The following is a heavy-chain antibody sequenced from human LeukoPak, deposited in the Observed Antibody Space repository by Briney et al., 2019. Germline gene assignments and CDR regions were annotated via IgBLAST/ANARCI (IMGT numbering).Heavy chain of an antibody. Sequence: ASVKVSSKASGYTFTTYFMYWVRQAPGQGLECMGIINPTAGSTNYAQKFQGRVTVTRDLSTTTVYMELSSLTSEDTAVYYCARLARNAGPFDYWGQGTLVTVSP. CDR3: ARLARNAGPFDY. J-gene: IGHJ4*02. D-gene: IGHD6-13*01. CDR1: GYTFTTYF. V-gene: IGHV1-46*01. CDR2: INPTAGST.